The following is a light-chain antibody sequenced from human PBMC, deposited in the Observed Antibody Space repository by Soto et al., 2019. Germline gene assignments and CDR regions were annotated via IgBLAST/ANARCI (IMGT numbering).Light chain of an antibody. Sequence: EIVLTQSPGTLSLSPGERATLSCRASQSVSSSYLAWYQQKPGQAPRLLIYGASTRVTGIPDRFSGSGSGTDFTLTISRLEPEDFAVYYCQQYGSSPPMYTFGQGTKLEIK. J-gene: IGKJ2*01. V-gene: IGKV3-20*01. CDR1: QSVSSSY. CDR3: QQYGSSPPMYT. CDR2: GAS.